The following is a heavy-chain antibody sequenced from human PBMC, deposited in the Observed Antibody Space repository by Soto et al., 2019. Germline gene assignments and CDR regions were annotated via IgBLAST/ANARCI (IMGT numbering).Heavy chain of an antibody. J-gene: IGHJ6*02. CDR3: ARVPWNYYYYYGMDV. Sequence: ASVKVSCKASGYTFTSYDINWVRQATGQGLEWMGWVNPNSGNTGYAQKFQGRVTMTRNTSISTAYMELSSLRSEDTAVYYCARVPWNYYYYYGMDVWGQGTTVTVSS. D-gene: IGHD5-12*01. CDR1: GYTFTSYD. CDR2: VNPNSGNT. V-gene: IGHV1-8*01.